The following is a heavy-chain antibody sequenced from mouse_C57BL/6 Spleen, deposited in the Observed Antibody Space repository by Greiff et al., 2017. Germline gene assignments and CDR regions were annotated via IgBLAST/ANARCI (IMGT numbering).Heavy chain of an antibody. CDR1: GYTFTSYW. CDR2: IDPSDSYT. D-gene: IGHD1-1*01. Sequence: VQLQQPGAELVRPGTSVKLSCKASGYTFTSYWMHWVKQRPGQGLEWIGVIDPSDSYTNYNQKFKGKATLTVDTSSSTAYIQLSSLTSADSAVYYCARRYYGSSYYFDYWGQGTTLTVSS. V-gene: IGHV1-59*01. J-gene: IGHJ2*01. CDR3: ARRYYGSSYYFDY.